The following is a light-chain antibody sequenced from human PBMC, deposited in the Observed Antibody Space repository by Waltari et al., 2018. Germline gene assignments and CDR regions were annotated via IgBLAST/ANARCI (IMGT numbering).Light chain of an antibody. CDR2: GSS. Sequence: EIVLTQSPATLSVSPGERATLFCRASHSIRNNLDWYQQKPGQAPRLLIYGSSTRATGIPARFSGSGSGTEFTLTISSLQSGDCAVYYWQQFNTWWTFGQGTKVEFK. V-gene: IGKV3-15*01. J-gene: IGKJ1*01. CDR3: QQFNTWWT. CDR1: HSIRNN.